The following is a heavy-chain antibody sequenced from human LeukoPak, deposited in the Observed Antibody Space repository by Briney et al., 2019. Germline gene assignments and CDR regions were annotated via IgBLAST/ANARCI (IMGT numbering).Heavy chain of an antibody. J-gene: IGHJ3*02. CDR3: ARGAGGGNYHDAFDI. D-gene: IGHD1-26*01. CDR1: GFTFSSYS. Sequence: SGGSLRLSCAASGFTFSSYSMNWVRQAPGKGLEWVSSISSSSSYIYYADSVKGRFTISRDNAKTSLYLQMNSLRAEDTAVYYCARGAGGGNYHDAFDIWGQGTMVTVSS. V-gene: IGHV3-21*01. CDR2: ISSSSSYI.